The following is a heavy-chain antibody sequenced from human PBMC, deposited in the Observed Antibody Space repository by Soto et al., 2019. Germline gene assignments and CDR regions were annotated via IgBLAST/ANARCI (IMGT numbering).Heavy chain of an antibody. CDR3: ARDPRGETAKEVDY. D-gene: IGHD5-18*01. J-gene: IGHJ4*02. CDR2: IWYDGSNK. Sequence: QVQLVESGGGVVQPGRSLRLSCAASGFTFSSYGMHWVRQAPGKGLEWVAVIWYDGSNKYYADSVKGRFTISRDNSKNTLYLQMNSLRAEDTAVYYCARDPRGETAKEVDYWGQGTLVTVSS. CDR1: GFTFSSYG. V-gene: IGHV3-33*01.